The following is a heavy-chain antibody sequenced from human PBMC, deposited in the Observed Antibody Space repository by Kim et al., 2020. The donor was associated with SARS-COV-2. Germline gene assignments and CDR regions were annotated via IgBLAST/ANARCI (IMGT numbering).Heavy chain of an antibody. CDR2: ISGIGGST. V-gene: IGHV3-23*01. J-gene: IGHJ6*03. CDR1: GFTFSSYA. D-gene: IGHD3-9*01. Sequence: GGSLRLSCAASGFTFSSYAMSWVRQAPGKGLEWVSAISGIGGSTYYADSVKGRFTISRDNSKNTLYLQMNSLRAEDTAVYYCAKGGVLRYFDWLLSPWDYYYYMDVWGKGTTVTVSS. CDR3: AKGGVLRYFDWLLSPWDYYYYMDV.